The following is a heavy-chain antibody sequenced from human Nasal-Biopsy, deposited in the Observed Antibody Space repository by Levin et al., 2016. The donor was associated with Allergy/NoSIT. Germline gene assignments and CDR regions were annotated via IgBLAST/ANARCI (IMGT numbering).Heavy chain of an antibody. CDR2: VRNKANSYIT. CDR1: GFTFSDHY. Sequence: GGSLRLSCAASGFTFSDHYMDWVRQAPGKGLEWVGRVRNKANSYITEYAASVKGRFTISRDDSESSLYLQMNSLKTEDTAVYHCARVGLVRGGTSLHNRYLDLWGRGTLVTVSS. V-gene: IGHV3-72*01. J-gene: IGHJ2*01. CDR3: ARVGLVRGGTSLHNRYLDL. D-gene: IGHD3-10*01.